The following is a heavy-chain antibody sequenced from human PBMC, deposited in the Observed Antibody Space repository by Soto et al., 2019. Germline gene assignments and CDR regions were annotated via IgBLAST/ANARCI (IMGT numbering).Heavy chain of an antibody. CDR3: ARAPVITMIVVVSGMDV. CDR2: ISAYNGNT. CDR1: GYTFTSYG. D-gene: IGHD3-22*01. V-gene: IGHV1-18*01. J-gene: IGHJ6*02. Sequence: ASVKVSCKASGYTFTSYGISWVRQAPGQGLEWMGWISAYNGNTNYAQKLQGRVTMTADTSTSTVYMELRSLRSDDTVEYYCARAPVITMIVVVSGMDVWGQGTTVTVSS.